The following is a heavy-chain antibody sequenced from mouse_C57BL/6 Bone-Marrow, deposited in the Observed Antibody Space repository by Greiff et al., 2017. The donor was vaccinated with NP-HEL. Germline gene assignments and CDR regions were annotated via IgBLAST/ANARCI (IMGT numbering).Heavy chain of an antibody. CDR1: GFTFSSYA. V-gene: IGHV5-4*01. CDR3: ARVDDYRGY. CDR2: ISDGGSYT. Sequence: EVQRVESGGGLVKPGGSLKLSCAASGFTFSSYAMSWVRQTPEKRLEWVATISDGGSYTYYPDNVKGRFTISRDNAKNNLYLQMSHLKSEDTAMYYCARVDDYRGYWGQGTTLTVSS. D-gene: IGHD2-4*01. J-gene: IGHJ2*01.